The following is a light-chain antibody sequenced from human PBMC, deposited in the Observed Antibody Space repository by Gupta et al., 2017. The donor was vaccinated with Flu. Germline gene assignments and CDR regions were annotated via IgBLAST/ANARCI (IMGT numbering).Light chain of an antibody. Sequence: VLPGQPASISCKSSQTLLAHNGKTYLSWYHQTPGQPPQLLIYEVSNRASGVPERFSGSGSATYFTLIISLVAAEDLVVYYCTQSLQFPRTFGQGTKLEIK. CDR1: QTLLAHNGKTY. J-gene: IGKJ2*01. CDR3: TQSLQFPRT. V-gene: IGKV2D-29*01. CDR2: EVS.